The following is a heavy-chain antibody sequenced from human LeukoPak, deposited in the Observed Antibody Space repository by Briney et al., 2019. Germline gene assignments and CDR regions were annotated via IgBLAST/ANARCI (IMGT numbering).Heavy chain of an antibody. D-gene: IGHD4-11*01. Sequence: SETLSLTCTVSGVSISSSNSYWGWIRQPPGKGLEWIGSIYYSGNTYYNASLKSQVSISIDTSKNQFSLTLTSVTAADTALYYCVRAEINDYSRYWGQGIPVIVSS. CDR2: IYYSGNT. CDR1: GVSISSSNSY. J-gene: IGHJ4*02. CDR3: VRAEINDYSRY. V-gene: IGHV4-39*01.